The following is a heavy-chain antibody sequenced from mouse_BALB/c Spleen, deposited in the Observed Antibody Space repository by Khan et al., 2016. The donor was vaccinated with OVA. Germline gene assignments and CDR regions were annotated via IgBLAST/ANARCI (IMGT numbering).Heavy chain of an antibody. J-gene: IGHJ4*01. V-gene: IGHV5-6*01. D-gene: IGHD2-3*01. Sequence: EVELVESGGDLVKPGGSLKLSCAASGFTFSSYGMSWVRQTPDKRLEWVAAISSGGSYTYYPDSLKGRFTISRDNAKNTLYLQMSSLKSEDTAMYYCARQPGYYEGSAMDYWSQGTSVTVSS. CDR2: ISSGGSYT. CDR1: GFTFSSYG. CDR3: ARQPGYYEGSAMDY.